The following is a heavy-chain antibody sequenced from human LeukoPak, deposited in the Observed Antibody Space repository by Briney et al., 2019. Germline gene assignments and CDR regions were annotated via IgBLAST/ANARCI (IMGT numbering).Heavy chain of an antibody. V-gene: IGHV1-8*01. D-gene: IGHD3-10*01. CDR2: MSPKSGHT. Sequence: ASVKVSCKASGYTFTSSEINWVRHATGQGPEWMGWMSPKSGHTGYAQKFQGRVTMTRNTSISTAYMELRSLSSEDTAVYYCARGAREAADSWGQGTLVTVSS. J-gene: IGHJ4*02. CDR3: ARGAREAADS. CDR1: GYTFTSSE.